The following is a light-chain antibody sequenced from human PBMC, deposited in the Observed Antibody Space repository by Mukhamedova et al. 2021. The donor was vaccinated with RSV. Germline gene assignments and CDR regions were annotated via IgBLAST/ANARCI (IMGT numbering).Light chain of an antibody. J-gene: IGLJ2*01. Sequence: ITCSGNKLGDKYVCWYQQKAGQSPVLVIYEDNKRPSGTPERFSGSNSGNTATLTITGTQAMDEADYYCQAWDRNTVVFGGGTKLPV. V-gene: IGLV3-1*01. CDR3: QAWDRNTVV. CDR2: EDN. CDR1: KLGDKY.